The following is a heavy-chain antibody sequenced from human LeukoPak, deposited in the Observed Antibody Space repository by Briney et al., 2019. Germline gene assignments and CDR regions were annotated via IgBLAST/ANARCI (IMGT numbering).Heavy chain of an antibody. CDR1: GFTFSSYA. J-gene: IGHJ4*02. Sequence: PGGSLRLSCAASGFTFSSYAMSWVRQAPGKGLEWVSAISGSGGSTYYADSVKGRFTISRDNSKNTLYLQMNSLRAEDTAIYYCATYRQVLLPFESWGQGTLVTVSS. CDR2: ISGSGGST. CDR3: ATYRQVLLPFES. V-gene: IGHV3-23*01. D-gene: IGHD2-8*02.